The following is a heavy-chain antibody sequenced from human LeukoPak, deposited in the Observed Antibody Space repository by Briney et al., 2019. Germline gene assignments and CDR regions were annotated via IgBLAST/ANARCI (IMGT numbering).Heavy chain of an antibody. CDR2: IYYSGST. Sequence: SETLSLTCTVSGGSISSYYWSWIRQPPGKGLEWIGYIYYSGSTNYNPSLKSRVTISVDTSKNQFSLKLSSVTAADTAVYYCASRGIYYYDSSGYYHLDYWGQGTLVTVSS. CDR1: GGSISSYY. J-gene: IGHJ4*02. V-gene: IGHV4-59*01. CDR3: ASRGIYYYDSSGYYHLDY. D-gene: IGHD3-22*01.